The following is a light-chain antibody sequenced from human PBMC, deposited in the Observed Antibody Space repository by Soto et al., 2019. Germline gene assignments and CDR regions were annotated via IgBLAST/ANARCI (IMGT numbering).Light chain of an antibody. CDR2: YDR. V-gene: IGLV3-21*04. Sequence: SYELTQPPSVSVAPGETATITCGGQNIGSKSVHWYQQKPGQAPVLVIYYDRDRPSGIPERFSGSNSGNTATLTISRVEAGDEAVYYCQVWDNSSDHVVFGGGTKLTVL. CDR1: NIGSKS. J-gene: IGLJ2*01. CDR3: QVWDNSSDHVV.